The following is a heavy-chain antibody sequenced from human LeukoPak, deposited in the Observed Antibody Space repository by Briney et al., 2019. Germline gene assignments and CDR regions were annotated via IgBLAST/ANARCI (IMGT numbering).Heavy chain of an antibody. D-gene: IGHD3-22*01. Sequence: GGSLRLSCAASGFTFSSYSMNWVRQAPGKGLEWVSYISSSSSTIYYADSVKGRFTISRDNAKNSLYLQMNNLRAEDTAVYYCARDRYYDSVNWFDPWGQGTLVTVSS. CDR3: ARDRYYDSVNWFDP. CDR2: ISSSSSTI. CDR1: GFTFSSYS. J-gene: IGHJ5*02. V-gene: IGHV3-48*01.